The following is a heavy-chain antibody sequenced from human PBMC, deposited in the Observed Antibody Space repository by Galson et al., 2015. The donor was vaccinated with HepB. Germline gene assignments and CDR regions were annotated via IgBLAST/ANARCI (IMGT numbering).Heavy chain of an antibody. D-gene: IGHD4-11*01. CDR2: INHSGST. V-gene: IGHV4-34*01. Sequence: TLSLTCAVYGGSFSGYYWSWIRQPPGKGLEWIGEINHSGSTNYNPSLKSRVTISVDTSKNQFSLKLSSVTAADTAVYYCASGPLNDYSQGGYFDYWGQGTLVTVSS. CDR1: GGSFSGYY. J-gene: IGHJ4*02. CDR3: ASGPLNDYSQGGYFDY.